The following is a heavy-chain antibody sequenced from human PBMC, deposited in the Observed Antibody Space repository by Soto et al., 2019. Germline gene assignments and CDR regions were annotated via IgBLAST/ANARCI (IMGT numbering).Heavy chain of an antibody. Sequence: SETLSLTCNVSGGSIINYYCTWFRQSPEKGLEWIGYMYYNGNINYNPSLKSRVTISIDTSKNQFSLTLKSVTAADTAVYYCASGGNWFDPWGQGVLVTVSS. D-gene: IGHD3-16*01. V-gene: IGHV4-59*01. CDR1: GGSIINYY. J-gene: IGHJ5*02. CDR3: ASGGNWFDP. CDR2: MYYNGNI.